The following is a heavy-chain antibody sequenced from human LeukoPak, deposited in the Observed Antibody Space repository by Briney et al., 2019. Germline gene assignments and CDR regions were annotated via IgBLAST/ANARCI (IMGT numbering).Heavy chain of an antibody. J-gene: IGHJ5*02. V-gene: IGHV4-4*07. CDR1: GGSISNYY. Sequence: SETLSLTCTVSGGSISNYYWSWIRQPAGKGLEWIGRISASGNTNYNPSLKSRVTMSVDTSMNLFALKLSSVTAADTAVYYCARDIVGASNWFDPWGQGTLVTVSS. CDR3: ARDIVGASNWFDP. D-gene: IGHD1-26*01. CDR2: ISASGNT.